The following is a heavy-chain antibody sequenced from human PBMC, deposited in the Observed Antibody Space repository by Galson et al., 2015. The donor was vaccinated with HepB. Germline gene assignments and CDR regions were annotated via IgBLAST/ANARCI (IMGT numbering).Heavy chain of an antibody. CDR2: ILTSGTT. Sequence: TLSLTCGVSGGSTSSGHYSWSWIRQAPGKGLEWIGYILTSGTTYYNPSLKSRVAISIDKSQNQVSLNLTSVTAADTATYFCARADRVETTGDAFDVWGQGTMVTVSS. J-gene: IGHJ3*01. CDR3: ARADRVETTGDAFDV. D-gene: IGHD1-26*01. CDR1: GGSTSSGHYS. V-gene: IGHV4-30-2*01.